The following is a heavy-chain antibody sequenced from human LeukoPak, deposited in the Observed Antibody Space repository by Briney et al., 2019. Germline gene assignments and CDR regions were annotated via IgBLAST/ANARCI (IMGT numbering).Heavy chain of an antibody. CDR2: IYYSGST. J-gene: IGHJ4*02. CDR1: GFTFSTFE. Sequence: LRLSCAASGFTFSTFEMNWIRQPPGKGLEWIGAIYYSGSTYYNPSLASRVTISVDTYKNQFSLRLSSVTAADTAVYYCARRILGGSGWTFDSWGQGTLVTVSS. D-gene: IGHD6-19*01. V-gene: IGHV4-39*01. CDR3: ARRILGGSGWTFDS.